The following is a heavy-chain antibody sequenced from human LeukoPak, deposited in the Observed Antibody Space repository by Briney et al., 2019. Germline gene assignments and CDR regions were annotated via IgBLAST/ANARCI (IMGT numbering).Heavy chain of an antibody. V-gene: IGHV3-23*01. CDR3: AKRGDYGYYDSSGYYCDY. D-gene: IGHD3-22*01. CDR2: ISGSGGST. J-gene: IGHJ4*02. Sequence: GGSLRLSCAASAFTFSSYTMSWVRQAPGKGLEWVSAISGSGGSTYYADSVKGRFTISRDNSKNTLYLQMNSLRAEDTAVYYCAKRGDYGYYDSSGYYCDYWGQGTLVTVSS. CDR1: AFTFSSYT.